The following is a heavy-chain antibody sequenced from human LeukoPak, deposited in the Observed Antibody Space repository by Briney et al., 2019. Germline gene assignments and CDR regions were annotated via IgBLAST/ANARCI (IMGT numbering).Heavy chain of an antibody. CDR2: ISSSSSTI. CDR1: GFTFSSYS. CDR3: ARVDYGDYAGEDY. Sequence: GGSLRLSCAASGFTFSSYSMNWVRQAPGKGLEWVSYISSSSSTIYYADSVKGRFTISRDNAKNSLYLQMNSLRAEDTAVYYCARVDYGDYAGEDYWGQGTLVTVSS. V-gene: IGHV3-48*01. D-gene: IGHD4-17*01. J-gene: IGHJ4*02.